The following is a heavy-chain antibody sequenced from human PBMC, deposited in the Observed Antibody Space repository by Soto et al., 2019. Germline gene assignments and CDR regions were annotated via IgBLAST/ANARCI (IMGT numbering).Heavy chain of an antibody. D-gene: IGHD6-13*01. Sequence: QVQLVQSGAEVKKPGASVKVSCKASGYTFTSYYMHWVRQAPGQGLEWMGIINPSGGSTSYAQKCQGRVTMTRDTSTSTVYMERSSLRSEDTAVYYCARAWGIAAAIDYWGQGTLVTVSS. CDR3: ARAWGIAAAIDY. V-gene: IGHV1-46*03. J-gene: IGHJ4*02. CDR2: INPSGGST. CDR1: GYTFTSYY.